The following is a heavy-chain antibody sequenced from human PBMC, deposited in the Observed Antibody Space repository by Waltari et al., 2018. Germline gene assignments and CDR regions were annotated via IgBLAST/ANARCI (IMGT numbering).Heavy chain of an antibody. CDR2: IKTSGAT. J-gene: IGHJ4*02. CDR3: ASYLSGHPY. CDR1: GFIVSDHY. Sequence: EVQLVESGGGLIQPGESLRLSCAASGFIVSDHYMRWFRQAPGKGLEWVSLIKTSGATSYADPVTGRCTISRDRSQNTLYLQMTGLRAEDTAVYYCASYLSGHPYWGQGTPVIVSS. V-gene: IGHV3-53*01. D-gene: IGHD3-9*01.